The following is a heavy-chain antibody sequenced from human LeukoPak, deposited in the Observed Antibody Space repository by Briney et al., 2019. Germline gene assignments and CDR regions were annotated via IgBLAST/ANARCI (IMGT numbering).Heavy chain of an antibody. D-gene: IGHD3-16*01. CDR2: IYPGDSDA. Sequence: GESLKISCKAYGYDFTSYFIGWVRQMPGKGLEWMGIIYPGDSDARYSSSFQGQVTISVDKSVSTTYLQWSSLKASDTAMYYCARRSNVYYYYGMDVWGQGTTVTVS. J-gene: IGHJ6*02. CDR3: ARRSNVYYYYGMDV. V-gene: IGHV5-51*01. CDR1: GYDFTSYF.